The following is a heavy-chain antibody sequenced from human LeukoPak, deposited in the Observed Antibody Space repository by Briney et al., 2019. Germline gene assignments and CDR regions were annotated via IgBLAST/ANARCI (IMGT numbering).Heavy chain of an antibody. Sequence: RTSETLSLTCTVSGGSISSSSYYWGWIRQPPGKGLEWIGSIYYSGSTYYNPSLKSRVTISVDTSKNQFSLKLSSVTAADTAVYYCAKVVGAEIDYWGQGTLVTVSS. CDR2: IYYSGST. CDR3: AKVVGAEIDY. V-gene: IGHV4-39*01. D-gene: IGHD1-26*01. CDR1: GGSISSSSYY. J-gene: IGHJ4*02.